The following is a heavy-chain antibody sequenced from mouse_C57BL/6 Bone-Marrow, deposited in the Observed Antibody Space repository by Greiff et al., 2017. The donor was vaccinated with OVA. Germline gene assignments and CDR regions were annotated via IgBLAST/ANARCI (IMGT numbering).Heavy chain of an antibody. J-gene: IGHJ1*03. D-gene: IGHD1-1*01. CDR3: TTLFTTVVADWYCDV. V-gene: IGHV14-4*01. Sequence: VQLQQSGAELVRPGASVKLSCTASGFNIKDDYMHWVKQRPEQGLEWIGWIDPENGDTEYASKFQGKATITADTSSNTAYLQLSSLTSEDTAVYYCTTLFTTVVADWYCDVWGTGTTVTVSS. CDR1: GFNIKDDY. CDR2: IDPENGDT.